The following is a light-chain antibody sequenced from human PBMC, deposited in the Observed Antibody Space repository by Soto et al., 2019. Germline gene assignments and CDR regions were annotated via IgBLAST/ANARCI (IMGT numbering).Light chain of an antibody. CDR2: RNN. CDR3: AAWDDSLSVYV. V-gene: IGLV1-47*01. J-gene: IGLJ1*01. Sequence: QSVLTQPASASGTPGQRVTISCSGSISNIGSNPVYWHQRLPGTAPQLLIFRNNQRHSGVPDRFSDYKSGTSASLAIIGLRSEHEADYYCAAWDDSLSVYVFGTGTRVTVL. CDR1: ISNIGSNP.